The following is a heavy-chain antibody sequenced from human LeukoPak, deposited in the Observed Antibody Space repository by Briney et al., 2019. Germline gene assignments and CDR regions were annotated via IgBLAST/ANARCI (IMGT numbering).Heavy chain of an antibody. J-gene: IGHJ5*02. Sequence: ASVKVSCKASGYTFTSYDINWVRQATGQGLEWMEIINPSGGSTSYAQKFQGRVTMTRDTSTSTVYMELSGLRSEDTAVYYCARDSAYCGGDCYSEYNWFDPWGQGTLVTVSS. CDR1: GYTFTSYD. V-gene: IGHV1-46*03. D-gene: IGHD2-21*01. CDR2: INPSGGST. CDR3: ARDSAYCGGDCYSEYNWFDP.